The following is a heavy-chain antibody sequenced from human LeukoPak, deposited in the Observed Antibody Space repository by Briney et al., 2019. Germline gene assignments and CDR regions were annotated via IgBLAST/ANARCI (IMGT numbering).Heavy chain of an antibody. J-gene: IGHJ3*02. Sequence: ASVKVSCKASGYTFTSALMHWVRQAPGQGLESMGIINSSGGYSTYIQKFQGRVTMTSDASTSTVFMELSSLTSEGTAVYYCARRALTAYAFDIWGQGTMVTVSS. V-gene: IGHV1-46*01. D-gene: IGHD5-18*01. CDR3: ARRALTAYAFDI. CDR1: GYTFTSAL. CDR2: INSSGGYS.